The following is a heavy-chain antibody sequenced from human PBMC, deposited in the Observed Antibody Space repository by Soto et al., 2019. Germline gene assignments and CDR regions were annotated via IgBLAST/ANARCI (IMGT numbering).Heavy chain of an antibody. J-gene: IGHJ5*02. Sequence: HLQLQESGPGLVKPSETLSLTCAVSGDSITSSGFWWSWIRQPPGKGLEWIATISDTGNTFYNPSLRSRVTISTDTSKNQFALNLDSVTAADTAVYYCAKRAYGDPFDPWGQGTLVTVSS. D-gene: IGHD4-17*01. V-gene: IGHV4-39*01. CDR1: GDSITSSGFW. CDR2: ISDTGNT. CDR3: AKRAYGDPFDP.